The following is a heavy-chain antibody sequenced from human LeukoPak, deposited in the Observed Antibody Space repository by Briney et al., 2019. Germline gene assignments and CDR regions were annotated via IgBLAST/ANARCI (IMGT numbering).Heavy chain of an antibody. CDR1: GFTFSKYG. CDR3: VKESGPFGAFDI. J-gene: IGHJ3*02. V-gene: IGHV3-30*02. CDR2: IWANGINK. D-gene: IGHD3-10*01. Sequence: GGSLRLSCAASGFTFSKYGMHWVRQAPGKGLEWVAVIWANGINKYYRDSVRGRFTISRDNSKYTLYLQMDRLRDEDTSMYYCVKESGPFGAFDIWDQGTMVTVSS.